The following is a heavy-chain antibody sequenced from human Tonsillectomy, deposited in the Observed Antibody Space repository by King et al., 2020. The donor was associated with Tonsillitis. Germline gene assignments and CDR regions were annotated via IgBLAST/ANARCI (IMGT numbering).Heavy chain of an antibody. CDR1: GFTFSNAW. J-gene: IGHJ4*02. CDR2: IKSKSAGGTT. CDR3: TTDRGIAVRPIFDS. D-gene: IGHD6-6*01. Sequence: VQLVESGGDLVKPGGSLRLSCAASGFTFSNAWMSWARQASGKGLEWVGRIKSKSAGGTTDYAAPVKGRFTISRDDSKITLYLQMNSLETEETAVYYCTTDRGIAVRPIFDSWGQGTLVTVSS. V-gene: IGHV3-15*01.